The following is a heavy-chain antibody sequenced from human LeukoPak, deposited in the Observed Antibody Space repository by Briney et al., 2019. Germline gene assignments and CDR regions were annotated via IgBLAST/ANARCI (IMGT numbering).Heavy chain of an antibody. CDR1: GYTLTGYY. CDR2: INPNSGGT. Sequence: GASVKVSCKASGYTLTGYYMRWVRQAPGQGLEWMGWINPNSGGTNYAQKFQGWVTMTRDTSISTAYMELSRLRSDDTAVYYCARAWSYSSSWYDSAFDIWGQGTMVTVSS. V-gene: IGHV1-2*04. J-gene: IGHJ3*02. CDR3: ARAWSYSSSWYDSAFDI. D-gene: IGHD6-13*01.